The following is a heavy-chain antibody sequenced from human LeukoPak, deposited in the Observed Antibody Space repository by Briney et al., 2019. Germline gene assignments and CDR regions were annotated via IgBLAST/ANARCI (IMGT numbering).Heavy chain of an antibody. V-gene: IGHV4-59*01. D-gene: IGHD3-16*02. J-gene: IGHJ4*02. CDR2: IYYSGST. Sequence: PSETLSLTCTVSGGSISDYYWSWIRQPPGKGLEWIGYIYYSGSTNYNPSLKSRVTISVDTSKNQFSLKLSSVTAADTAVYYCARYIWGSYPTFEDYWGQGTLVTVSS. CDR3: ARYIWGSYPTFEDY. CDR1: GGSISDYY.